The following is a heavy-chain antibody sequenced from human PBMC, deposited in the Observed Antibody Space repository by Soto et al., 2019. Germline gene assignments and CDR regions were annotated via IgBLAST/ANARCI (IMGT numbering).Heavy chain of an antibody. CDR3: ARGTYGDYDF. D-gene: IGHD4-17*01. Sequence: PGGSLRLSCAASGFTFSSYAMHWVRQAPGKGLEWVAVISYDGSNKYYTDSVKGRFTISRDNSKNTLYLQMNSLRADDTAVYYCARGTYGDYDFWGQGTLVTVSS. CDR1: GFTFSSYA. V-gene: IGHV3-30*03. J-gene: IGHJ4*02. CDR2: ISYDGSNK.